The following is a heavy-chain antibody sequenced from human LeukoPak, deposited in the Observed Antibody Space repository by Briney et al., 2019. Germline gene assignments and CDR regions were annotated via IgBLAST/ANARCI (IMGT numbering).Heavy chain of an antibody. V-gene: IGHV1-18*01. Sequence: ASVKVSCKASGYTFTRYGISWVRQAPGQGLEWMGWISGNNGNTNYAQKLQGRVTMTTDTSTSTAYMELRSLRSDDTAVYYCARSCDSSGYCHHDAFDIWGQGTMVTVSS. CDR3: ARSCDSSGYCHHDAFDI. CDR1: GYTFTRYG. CDR2: ISGNNGNT. J-gene: IGHJ3*02. D-gene: IGHD3-22*01.